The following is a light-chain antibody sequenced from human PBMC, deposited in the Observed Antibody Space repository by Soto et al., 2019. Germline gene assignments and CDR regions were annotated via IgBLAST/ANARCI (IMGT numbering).Light chain of an antibody. Sequence: EVVLTQSPATLSLSPGEGATLSCRASQSIGNYLAWYQQKPGQAPRLLIYATSNRATGIPARFSGSGSGTDFTLTISSLEPEDFAVYYCQQYVTSSPRTFGQGTKVDIK. CDR3: QQYVTSSPRT. J-gene: IGKJ1*01. V-gene: IGKV3-11*01. CDR1: QSIGNY. CDR2: ATS.